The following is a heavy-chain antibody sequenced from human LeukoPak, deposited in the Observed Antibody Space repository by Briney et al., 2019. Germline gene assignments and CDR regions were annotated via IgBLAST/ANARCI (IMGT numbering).Heavy chain of an antibody. V-gene: IGHV4-39*07. Sequence: SETLSLTCTVSGASINSDTYYWGWIRQPPGKGLEWIGTHSHSGSAYYNPSLRSRITMSLDTSENQLSLKLYSVTAADTAVYYCARSSESYDRSGYYSYYFDYWGQGTLVTVSS. CDR2: HSHSGSA. CDR1: GASINSDTYY. D-gene: IGHD3-22*01. J-gene: IGHJ4*02. CDR3: ARSSESYDRSGYYSYYFDY.